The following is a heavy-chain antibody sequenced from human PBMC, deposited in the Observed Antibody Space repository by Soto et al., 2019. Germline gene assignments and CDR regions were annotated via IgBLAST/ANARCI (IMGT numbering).Heavy chain of an antibody. J-gene: IGHJ4*02. Sequence: QITLKESGPTLVKPTQTLTLTCTFSGFSLSTSAVGVGWIRQPPGKALEWLALIYLDDDKRYSRSLKSRLPITKDTSKTQVVLTMTNMDPVDTATYYCAHYFYGVTDYWGQGTLVTVSS. CDR2: IYLDDDK. CDR1: GFSLSTSAVG. CDR3: AHYFYGVTDY. V-gene: IGHV2-5*02. D-gene: IGHD4-17*01.